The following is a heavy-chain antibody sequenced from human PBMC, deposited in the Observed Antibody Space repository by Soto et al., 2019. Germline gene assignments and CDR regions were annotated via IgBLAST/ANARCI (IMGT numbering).Heavy chain of an antibody. V-gene: IGHV5-51*01. D-gene: IGHD2-8*01. Sequence: GESLKISCKGSGYSFTSYWIGWVRQMPGKGLEWMGIIYPGDSDTRYSPSFQGQVTISADKSISTAYLQWSSLKASDTAMYYCARLGALGYCTNGVCSYSAYYGMDGWGQGTTVTVSS. J-gene: IGHJ6*02. CDR3: ARLGALGYCTNGVCSYSAYYGMDG. CDR2: IYPGDSDT. CDR1: GYSFTSYW.